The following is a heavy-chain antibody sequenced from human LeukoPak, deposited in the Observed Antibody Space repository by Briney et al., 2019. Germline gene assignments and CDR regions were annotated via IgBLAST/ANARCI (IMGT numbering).Heavy chain of an antibody. CDR1: GFTFSSYA. V-gene: IGHV3-30-3*01. CDR2: ISYDGSNK. Sequence: PGGSLRLSCAASGFTFSSYAMHWVRQAPGKGLEWVAVISYDGSNKYYADSVKGRFTISRDNPKNTLYLQMNSLRAEDTAVYYCARDPPGSYDFWSGNYYYYYYGMDVWGQGTTVTVSS. CDR3: ARDPPGSYDFWSGNYYYYYYGMDV. J-gene: IGHJ6*02. D-gene: IGHD3-3*01.